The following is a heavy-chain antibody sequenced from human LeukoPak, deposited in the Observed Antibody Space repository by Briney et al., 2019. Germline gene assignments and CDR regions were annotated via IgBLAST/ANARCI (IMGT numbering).Heavy chain of an antibody. Sequence: SETLSLTCTVSGGSISSYYWSWLRQPPGKGLEWVGYIYYSGSTNYNPSLKSRVTVSVDTSKNQFSLKLSSVTAADTAVYYCARQPPRYYFDYWGQGTLVTVSS. V-gene: IGHV4-59*08. CDR2: IYYSGST. J-gene: IGHJ4*02. CDR1: GGSISSYY. CDR3: ARQPPRYYFDY.